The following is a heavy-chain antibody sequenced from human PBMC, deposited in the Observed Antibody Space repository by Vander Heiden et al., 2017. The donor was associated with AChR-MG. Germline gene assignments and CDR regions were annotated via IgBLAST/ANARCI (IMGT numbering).Heavy chain of an antibody. CDR2: INHSGST. V-gene: IGHV4-34*01. CDR1: GGSFSGYY. Sequence: QVQLQQWGAGLLKPSETLSLTCAVYGGSFSGYYWSWIRQPPGKGLEWIGEINHSGSTNYNPSLKSRVTISVDTSKNQFSLKLSSVTAADTAVYYCARGRINMIVVAKGWFDPWGQGTLVTVSS. CDR3: ARGRINMIVVAKGWFDP. D-gene: IGHD3-22*01. J-gene: IGHJ5*02.